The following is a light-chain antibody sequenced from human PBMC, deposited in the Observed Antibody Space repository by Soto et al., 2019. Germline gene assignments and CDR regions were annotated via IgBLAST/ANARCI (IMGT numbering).Light chain of an antibody. V-gene: IGLV2-14*01. J-gene: IGLJ3*02. CDR1: SSDVGGYDY. Sequence: QSALTPPASVSESPGQSITISCTGTSSDVGGYDYVSWYQQHPGKAPKLIIYDVTNRPSGVSFRFSGSKSGNTASLTISGLQAEDEADYYCSSYTSSSTWVFGGGTKLTVL. CDR3: SSYTSSSTWV. CDR2: DVT.